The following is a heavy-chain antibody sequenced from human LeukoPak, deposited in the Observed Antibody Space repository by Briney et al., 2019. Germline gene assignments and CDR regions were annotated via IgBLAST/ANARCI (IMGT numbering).Heavy chain of an antibody. CDR2: IYYSGST. V-gene: IGHV4-30-4*08. CDR3: ARVGRGVPAATQDYYYCYMDV. J-gene: IGHJ6*03. CDR1: GGSISSGDYY. Sequence: PSETLSLTCTVSGGSISSGDYYWSWIRQPPGKGLEWIGYIYYSGSTYYNPSLKSRVTISVDTSKNQFSLKLSSVTAADTAVYYCARVGRGVPAATQDYYYCYMDVWGKGTTVTVSS. D-gene: IGHD2-2*01.